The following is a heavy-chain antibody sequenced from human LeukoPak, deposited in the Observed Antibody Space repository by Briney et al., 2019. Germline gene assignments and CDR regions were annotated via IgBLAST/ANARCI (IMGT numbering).Heavy chain of an antibody. J-gene: IGHJ5*02. D-gene: IGHD2-15*01. CDR3: ATHEASLYCSGGSCSKYNWFDP. CDR1: GYTLTELS. Sequence: ASVKVSCKVSGYTLTELSMHWVRQAPGKGLEWMGGFDPEDGETIYAQKFQGRVTMTEDTSTDTAYMELSSLRSEDTAVYYCATHEASLYCSGGSCSKYNWFDPWGQGTLVTVSS. V-gene: IGHV1-24*01. CDR2: FDPEDGET.